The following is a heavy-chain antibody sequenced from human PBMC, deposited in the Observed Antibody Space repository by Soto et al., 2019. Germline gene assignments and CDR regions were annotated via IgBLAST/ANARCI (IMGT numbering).Heavy chain of an antibody. D-gene: IGHD1-7*01. CDR1: GHTFTSYD. CDR3: ASPAGTTYYYGMDV. Sequence: ASVKVSCKASGHTFTSYDINWVRQATGQGLEWMGWMNPNSGNTGYAQKFQGRVTMTRNTSISTAYMELSSLRSEDTAVYYCASPAGTTYYYGMDVWGQGTTVTVSS. CDR2: MNPNSGNT. J-gene: IGHJ6*02. V-gene: IGHV1-8*01.